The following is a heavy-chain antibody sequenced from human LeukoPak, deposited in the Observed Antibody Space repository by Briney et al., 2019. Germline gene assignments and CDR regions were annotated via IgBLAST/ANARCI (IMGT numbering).Heavy chain of an antibody. CDR3: ARAVSTVVTPDDAFDI. CDR2: IKQDGSEK. V-gene: IGHV3-7*01. J-gene: IGHJ3*02. Sequence: GGSLRLSCAASGFTFSSYWMSWVRQAPGKGLEWVANIKQDGSEKYYVDSVKGRFTISRDNAKNSLYLQMNGLRAEDTAVYYCARAVSTVVTPDDAFDIWGQGTMVTVPS. CDR1: GFTFSSYW. D-gene: IGHD4-23*01.